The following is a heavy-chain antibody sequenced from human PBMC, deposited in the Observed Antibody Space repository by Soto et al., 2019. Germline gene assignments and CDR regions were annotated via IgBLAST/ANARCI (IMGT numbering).Heavy chain of an antibody. J-gene: IGHJ5*02. D-gene: IGHD3-10*01. CDR2: INPYSGGA. V-gene: IGHV1-2*02. CDR1: GYTFTGYF. CDR3: TRVIRGAYYNSPLDT. Sequence: ASVKVSCKASGYTFTGYFMHWVRQAPGQGLEWMGWINPYSGGADYAQSFQGRVTMTRDTSISTVYMELSRRRFDETAVYYCTRVIRGAYYNSPLDTWGQGTVVTVSS.